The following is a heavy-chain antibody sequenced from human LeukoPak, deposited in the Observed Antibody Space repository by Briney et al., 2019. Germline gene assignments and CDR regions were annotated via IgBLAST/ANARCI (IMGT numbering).Heavy chain of an antibody. CDR3: VVRVTTGDFDY. V-gene: IGHV1-69*05. Sequence: ASVKVSCKASGGTFSSYAISWVRQAPGQGLEWMGRIIPIFGTANYAQKFQGRVTITTDESTSTAYMELSSLRSEDTAVYYCVVRVTTGDFDYWGQGTLVTVSS. J-gene: IGHJ4*02. CDR2: IIPIFGTA. D-gene: IGHD4-17*01. CDR1: GGTFSSYA.